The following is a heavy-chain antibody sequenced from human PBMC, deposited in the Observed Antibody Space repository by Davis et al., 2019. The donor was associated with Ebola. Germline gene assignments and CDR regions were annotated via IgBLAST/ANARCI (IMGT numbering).Heavy chain of an antibody. V-gene: IGHV4-59*12. CDR3: ASLRVLLWFGEHFDY. D-gene: IGHD3-10*01. CDR1: GGSISSYY. Sequence: PSETLSLTCTVSGGSISSYYWSWIRQPPGKGLEWIGYIYYSGSTNYNPSLKSRVTISVDTSKNQFSLKLSSVTAADTAVYYCASLRVLLWFGEHFDYWGQGTLVTVSS. CDR2: IYYSGST. J-gene: IGHJ4*02.